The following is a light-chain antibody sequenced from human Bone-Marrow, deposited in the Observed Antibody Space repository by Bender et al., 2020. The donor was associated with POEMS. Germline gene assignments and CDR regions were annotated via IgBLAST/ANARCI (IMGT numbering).Light chain of an antibody. V-gene: IGLV2-23*01. J-gene: IGLJ3*02. Sequence: QSALTQPASVSGSPGQSVTISCTGTSSDVGGDNYVSWYQQHPDKAPKLIIYEGSKRPSGVSDRFSGSKSGNSASLTISGLQTEDEAEYYCCSYAGTSTWVFGGGTKVTVL. CDR3: CSYAGTSTWV. CDR2: EGS. CDR1: SSDVGGDNY.